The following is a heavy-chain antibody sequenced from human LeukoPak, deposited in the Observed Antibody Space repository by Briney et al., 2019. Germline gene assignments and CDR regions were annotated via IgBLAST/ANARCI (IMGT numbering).Heavy chain of an antibody. V-gene: IGHV4-34*01. CDR3: AGEGYYYGSASQDILFDY. CDR2: INHSGST. CDR1: GGSFSGYY. Sequence: PSETLSLTCAVYGGSFSGYYWSWIRQPPGKGLEWIGEINHSGSTNYNPSLKSRVTISVDTSKNQFSLKLSSVTAVDTAVYYCAGEGYYYGSASQDILFDYWGQGTLVTVSS. D-gene: IGHD3-10*01. J-gene: IGHJ4*02.